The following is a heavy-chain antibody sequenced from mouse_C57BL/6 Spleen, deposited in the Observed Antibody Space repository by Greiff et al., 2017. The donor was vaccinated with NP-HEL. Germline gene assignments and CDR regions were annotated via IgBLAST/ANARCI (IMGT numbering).Heavy chain of an antibody. CDR2: IDPSDSET. Sequence: QVQLQQPGAELVRPGSSVKLSCKASGYTFTSYWMHWVKQRPIQGLEWIGNIDPSDSETHYNQKYKDKATLTVDKSSSTAYMQLSSLTSEDSAVYYCARGYYDYDPFAYWGQGTLVTVSA. J-gene: IGHJ3*01. V-gene: IGHV1-52*01. CDR1: GYTFTSYW. D-gene: IGHD2-4*01. CDR3: ARGYYDYDPFAY.